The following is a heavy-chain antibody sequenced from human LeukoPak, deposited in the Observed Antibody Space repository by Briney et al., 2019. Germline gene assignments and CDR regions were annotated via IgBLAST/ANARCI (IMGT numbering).Heavy chain of an antibody. CDR2: IKQDGSEK. J-gene: IGHJ4*02. CDR1: GFTFSNYW. Sequence: GGSLRLSCAASGFTFSNYWMSWVRQAPGKGLAWVANIKQDGSEKNYVDSVKGRFTISRDNAKNSLYLQIHSPRAEDTAVYYCARDSSPGYYDYVWGTYPRYWGQGTLVTVSS. V-gene: IGHV3-7*05. CDR3: ARDSSPGYYDYVWGTYPRY. D-gene: IGHD3-16*02.